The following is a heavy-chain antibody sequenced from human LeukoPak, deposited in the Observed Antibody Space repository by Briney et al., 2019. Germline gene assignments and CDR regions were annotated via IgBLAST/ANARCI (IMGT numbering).Heavy chain of an antibody. Sequence: GGSLRLSCAAFGFTFSSYSMNWVRQAPGKGLEWVSYISSSSSTIFYADSVKGRFTISRDNAKSSLYLQMNSLRAEDTAVYYCARDTRWSSSWKGDAFDIWGQGTMVTVSS. CDR3: ARDTRWSSSWKGDAFDI. J-gene: IGHJ3*02. D-gene: IGHD6-13*01. V-gene: IGHV3-48*04. CDR2: ISSSSSTI. CDR1: GFTFSSYS.